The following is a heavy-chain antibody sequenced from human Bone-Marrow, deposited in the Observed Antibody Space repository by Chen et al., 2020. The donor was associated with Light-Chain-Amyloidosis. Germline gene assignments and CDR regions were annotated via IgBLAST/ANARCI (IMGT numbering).Heavy chain of an antibody. Sequence: QVQLQESGPGLVKPSVTLSLTCTVSGGSISSYYWSWIRQPPGKGLELIGYIYYSGSTNYHPSIQRRVTISVDTFKNQFALTLSSVTAADTAVYYCARGREKMALEIIIAARPVNWFDPWGQGTMVTVSS. CDR2: IYYSGST. CDR1: GGSISSYY. J-gene: IGHJ5*02. D-gene: IGHD6-6*01. CDR3: ARGREKMALEIIIAARPVNWFDP. V-gene: IGHV4-59*12.